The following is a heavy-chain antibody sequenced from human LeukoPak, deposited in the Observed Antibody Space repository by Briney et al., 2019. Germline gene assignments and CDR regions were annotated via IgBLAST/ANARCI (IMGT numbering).Heavy chain of an antibody. V-gene: IGHV3-53*01. CDR2: IQSGVIT. CDR3: ARQITRRAFDI. D-gene: IGHD3-10*01. Sequence: PGGSLRLSCAASGSTFSSYSMNWVRQAPGKGLECVSVIQSGVITDYADSVKGRFTISGDNSKNTLYLQMNSLRAEDTAVYYCARQITRRAFDIWGQGTMVTVSS. CDR1: GSTFSSYS. J-gene: IGHJ3*02.